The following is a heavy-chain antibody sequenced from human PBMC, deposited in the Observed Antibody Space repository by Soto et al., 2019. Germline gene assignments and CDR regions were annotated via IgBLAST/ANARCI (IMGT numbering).Heavy chain of an antibody. D-gene: IGHD3-10*01. Sequence: PGRPLRLSCAASGVTSDDYGMSWVRQAPGKGLEWVSGINWNGDSTGYADSVKGRFTISRDNAKNSLYLQMNSLRAEDTALYYCARDQFRITMVRGVIALYGFDIWGQGTMVTV. CDR1: GVTSDDYG. CDR3: ARDQFRITMVRGVIALYGFDI. V-gene: IGHV3-20*04. CDR2: INWNGDST. J-gene: IGHJ3*02.